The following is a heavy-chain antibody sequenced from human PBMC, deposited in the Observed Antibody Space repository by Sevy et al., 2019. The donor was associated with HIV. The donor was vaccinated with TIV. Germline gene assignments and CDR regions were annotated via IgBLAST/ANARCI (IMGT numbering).Heavy chain of an antibody. V-gene: IGHV3-30*18. CDR3: ANGGMEDGSATVNWFDP. D-gene: IGHD3-10*01. J-gene: IGHJ5*02. Sequence: GGSLRLSCAASGFTFSSYGMHWVRQAPGKGLEWVAVISYDGSNKYYADSVKGRFTISRDNSKNTLYLQMNSLRAEDTAVSYCANGGMEDGSATVNWFDPWGQGTLVTVSS. CDR2: ISYDGSNK. CDR1: GFTFSSYG.